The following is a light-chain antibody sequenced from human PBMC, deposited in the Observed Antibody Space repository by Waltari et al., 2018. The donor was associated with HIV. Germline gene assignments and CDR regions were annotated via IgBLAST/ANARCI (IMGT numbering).Light chain of an antibody. V-gene: IGLV3-10*01. Sequence: SYELTQQPSVSVSPGLAARITFTGEALPKKTAYWYQETSGQAPVLVLYEDSARHSRIPERFSGSSLGTMATWTISGAQVEAESDYYFYSPDSSGNQAVFGGGTKRTVL. CDR1: ALPKKT. CDR3: YSPDSSGNQAV. CDR2: EDS. J-gene: IGLJ7*01.